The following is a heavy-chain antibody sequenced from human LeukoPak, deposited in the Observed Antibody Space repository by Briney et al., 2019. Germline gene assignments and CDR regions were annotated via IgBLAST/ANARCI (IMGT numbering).Heavy chain of an antibody. CDR3: ARGRISFGNFDY. D-gene: IGHD3-10*01. Sequence: SETLSLTCTVSGGSLSSYYWSWIRQPPGKGLEWIGYIYYSGSTNYNPSLKSRVTISVDTSKNQFSLKLSSVTAADTAVYYCARGRISFGNFDYWGQGTLVTVSS. CDR1: GGSLSSYY. CDR2: IYYSGST. J-gene: IGHJ4*02. V-gene: IGHV4-59*01.